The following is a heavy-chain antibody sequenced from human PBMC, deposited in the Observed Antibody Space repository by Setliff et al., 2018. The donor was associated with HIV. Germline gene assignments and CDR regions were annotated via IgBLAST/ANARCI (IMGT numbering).Heavy chain of an antibody. Sequence: GGSLRLSCAASGFTFSSYWMSWVRQAPGKGLEWVADIKQDGSKAYYMDSVKGRFTISRDNPKNSLYLQMTSLRAEDTAVYYCARDDSNSNTDAFDIWGQGTTVTVSS. CDR1: GFTFSSYW. CDR2: IKQDGSKA. V-gene: IGHV3-7*04. D-gene: IGHD3-22*01. J-gene: IGHJ3*02. CDR3: ARDDSNSNTDAFDI.